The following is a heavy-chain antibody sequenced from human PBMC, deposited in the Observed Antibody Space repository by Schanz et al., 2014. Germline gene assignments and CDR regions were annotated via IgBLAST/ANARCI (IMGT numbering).Heavy chain of an antibody. CDR1: GGTFSKHT. J-gene: IGHJ6*02. V-gene: IGHV1-2*02. Sequence: QVQLVQSGTEAKKPGSSVKVSCKASGGTFSKHTISWVRQAPGQGLEWMGWINPNSGETNYEPKFKGRVTWTSDTSINSVDMELSTLTSDDTAVYYCARENKDYDSILNKFFHYGLDLWGQGTTVTVSS. D-gene: IGHD3-3*02. CDR3: ARENKDYDSILNKFFHYGLDL. CDR2: INPNSGET.